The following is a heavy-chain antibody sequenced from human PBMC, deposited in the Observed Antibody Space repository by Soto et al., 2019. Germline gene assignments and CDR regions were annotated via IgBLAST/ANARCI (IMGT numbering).Heavy chain of an antibody. CDR3: ARGIVGGSTRAFAV. J-gene: IGHJ3*01. V-gene: IGHV1-8*01. CDR2: MNPKSGET. Sequence: QVQLVQPGAEVKKPGASVRVSCTASGYTFTHHDVNWVRQAPGQGPEWMGWMNPKSGETGYAQLFQGRVKMTRDTSISTAYMELSSLRSGDTGIYFCARGIVGGSTRAFAVWGQGTKVTVSS. CDR1: GYTFTHHD. D-gene: IGHD1-26*01.